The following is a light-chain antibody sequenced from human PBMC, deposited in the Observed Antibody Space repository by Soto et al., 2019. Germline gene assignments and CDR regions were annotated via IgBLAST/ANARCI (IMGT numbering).Light chain of an antibody. CDR3: LQDYDFPLI. V-gene: IGKV1-6*01. CDR2: AAS. J-gene: IGKJ4*01. CDR1: QGIRND. Sequence: AIPMTQSPSSLSASVGDRVTITCRASQGIRNDLGWYQQKPGKAPKLLIYAASTLQSGVPSRFSGSRSGTDFTLTNSSLQPEDFATYYCLQDYDFPLIFGGGTKVEIK.